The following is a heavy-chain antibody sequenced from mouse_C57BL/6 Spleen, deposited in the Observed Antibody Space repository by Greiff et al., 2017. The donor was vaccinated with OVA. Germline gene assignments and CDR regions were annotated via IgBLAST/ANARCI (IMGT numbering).Heavy chain of an antibody. V-gene: IGHV1-18*01. CDR1: GYTFTDYN. CDR2: INPNNGGT. CDR3: ARISNYAYYAMDY. J-gene: IGHJ4*01. D-gene: IGHD2-5*01. Sequence: EVQRVESGPELVKPGASVKIPCKASGYTFTDYNMDWVKQSHGKSLEWIGDINPNNGGTIYNQKFKGKATLTVDKSSSTAYMELRSLTSEDTAVYYCARISNYAYYAMDYWGQGTSVTVSS.